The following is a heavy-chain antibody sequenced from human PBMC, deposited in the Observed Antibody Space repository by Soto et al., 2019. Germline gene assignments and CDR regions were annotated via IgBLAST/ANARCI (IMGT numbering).Heavy chain of an antibody. CDR1: GFTSSNAW. J-gene: IGHJ4*02. V-gene: IGHV3-15*07. D-gene: IGHD6-13*01. CDR3: TLGGTAPSSSSSWYGFDY. Sequence: EVQLGESGGGLVKPGGSLRLSCAASGFTSSNAWLNSVRQAPGKGLEWVGRIKSKTDGGTTDYAAPVKGRFTISRDDSQNTLHLQMNSLKTEDTAVYYCTLGGTAPSSSSSWYGFDYWGQGTLVTVSS. CDR2: IKSKTDGGTT.